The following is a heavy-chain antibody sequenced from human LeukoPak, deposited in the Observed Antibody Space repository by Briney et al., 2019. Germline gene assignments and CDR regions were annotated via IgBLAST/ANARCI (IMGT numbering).Heavy chain of an antibody. J-gene: IGHJ6*02. D-gene: IGHD5-18*01. CDR3: ARRTGYSYGLGYYYGMDV. Sequence: SETLSLTCTVSGGSISSGDYYWSWIRQPPGKGLEWIGYIYYSGSTYYNPSLKSRVTISVGTSKNQFSLKLSSVTAADTAVYYCARRTGYSYGLGYYYGMDVWGRGTTVTVSS. CDR1: GGSISSGDYY. V-gene: IGHV4-30-4*01. CDR2: IYYSGST.